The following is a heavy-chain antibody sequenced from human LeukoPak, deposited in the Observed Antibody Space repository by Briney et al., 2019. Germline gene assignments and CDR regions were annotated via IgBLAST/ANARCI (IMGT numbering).Heavy chain of an antibody. CDR3: AKDLTWNTADY. CDR1: GFTFSNYW. V-gene: IGHV3-74*01. CDR2: INRNGTTI. Sequence: PGGSLRLSCVGSGFTFSNYWMHWVRQAPGKGPVWVSRINRNGTTIDYADSVRGRFTISRDNAKNTVYLQMNGLRADDTALYYCAKDLTWNTADYWGQGTLVTVSS. J-gene: IGHJ4*02. D-gene: IGHD1/OR15-1a*01.